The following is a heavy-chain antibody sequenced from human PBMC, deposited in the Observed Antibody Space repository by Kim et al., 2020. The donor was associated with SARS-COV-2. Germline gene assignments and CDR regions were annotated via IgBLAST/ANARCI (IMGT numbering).Heavy chain of an antibody. CDR3: AKMFRPLLWFGELSIGMDV. J-gene: IGHJ6*02. V-gene: IGHV3-23*03. Sequence: GGSLRLSCAASGFTFSSYAMSWVRQAPGKELEWVSVIYSGGSSTYYADSVKGRFTISRDNSKNTLYLQMNSLRAEDTAVYYCAKMFRPLLWFGELSIGMDVWGQGTTVTVSS. CDR2: IYSGGSST. CDR1: GFTFSSYA. D-gene: IGHD3-10*01.